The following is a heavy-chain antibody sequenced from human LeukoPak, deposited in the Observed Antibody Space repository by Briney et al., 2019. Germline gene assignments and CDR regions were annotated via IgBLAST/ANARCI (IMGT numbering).Heavy chain of an antibody. CDR2: INHSGST. J-gene: IGHJ4*02. Sequence: PSETLSLTCAVYGASFSGYYWSWIRQPPGKGLEWIGEINHSGSTNYNPSLKSRVTISVDTSKNQFSLKLSSVTAADTAVYYCARDLLGDDSSGYYPLDYWGQGTLVTVSS. CDR3: ARDLLGDDSSGYYPLDY. CDR1: GASFSGYY. D-gene: IGHD3-22*01. V-gene: IGHV4-34*01.